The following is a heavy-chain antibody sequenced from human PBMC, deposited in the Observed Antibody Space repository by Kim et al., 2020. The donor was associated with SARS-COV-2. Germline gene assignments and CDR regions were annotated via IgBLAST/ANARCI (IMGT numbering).Heavy chain of an antibody. CDR2: ISHDGRNK. D-gene: IGHD3-16*02. Sequence: GVSLRLSCEASGFVFGSYAMQWVRQAPGKGLEWVALISHDGRNKDYADSVKGRFTISRDNSKKTVNLEINSLRVEDTAVYYCARESVNYDYVWGTYLLYWGQGTPVTASS. CDR3: ARESVNYDYVWGTYLLY. J-gene: IGHJ4*02. CDR1: GFVFGSYA. V-gene: IGHV3-33*05.